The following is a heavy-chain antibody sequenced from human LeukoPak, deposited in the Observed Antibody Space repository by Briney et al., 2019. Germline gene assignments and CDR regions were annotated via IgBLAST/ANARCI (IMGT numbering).Heavy chain of an antibody. CDR2: ISGSGGST. CDR3: AKGVRRSSDYSSPVDY. Sequence: PGGSLRLSCSASGFIFSTYAMHWVRQAPGKGLEWVSAISGSGGSTYYADSVKGRFTISRDNSRNTLYLQMNSLRAEDTAVYYCAKGVRRSSDYSSPVDYWGQGTLVTVSS. CDR1: GFIFSTYA. V-gene: IGHV3-23*01. J-gene: IGHJ4*02. D-gene: IGHD3-22*01.